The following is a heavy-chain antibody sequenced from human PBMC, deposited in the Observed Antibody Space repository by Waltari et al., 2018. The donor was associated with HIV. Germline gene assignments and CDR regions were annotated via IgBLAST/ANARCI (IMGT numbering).Heavy chain of an antibody. J-gene: IGHJ6*02. Sequence: DVQLVESGGGLIQPGGSLRLSCVVLGFSVNGRYMSWVRQAPGKGRAWLSVIYGCSNKFYADSVKGRVTISPDSAKNTLSLQIKSLRVEDTAVYYCVRGGGNPALRRAAGYHYYGMDVWGQGTTVIASS. V-gene: IGHV3-53*01. D-gene: IGHD2-15*01. CDR1: GFSVNGRY. CDR2: IYGCSNK. CDR3: VRGGGNPALRRAAGYHYYGMDV.